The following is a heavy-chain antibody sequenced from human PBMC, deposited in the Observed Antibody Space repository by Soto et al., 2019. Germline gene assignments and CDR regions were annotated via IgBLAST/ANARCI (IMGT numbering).Heavy chain of an antibody. CDR2: IIPIFGTA. J-gene: IGHJ6*02. D-gene: IGHD2-2*02. CDR1: GGTFSSYA. Sequence: ASVKVSCKASGGTFSSYAISWVRQAPGQGLEWMGGIIPIFGTANYAQKFQGRVTMTRNTSISTAYMELSSLRSEDTAVYYCARTIVVVPAAIHAYYYGMDVWGQGTTVTVSS. V-gene: IGHV1-69*05. CDR3: ARTIVVVPAAIHAYYYGMDV.